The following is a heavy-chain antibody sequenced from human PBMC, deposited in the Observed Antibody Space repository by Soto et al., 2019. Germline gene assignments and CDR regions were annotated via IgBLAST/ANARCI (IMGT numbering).Heavy chain of an antibody. V-gene: IGHV4-59*01. Sequence: SETLSLTCTVSGGSISSYYWSWIRQPPGKGLEWIGYIYYSGSTNYNPSLKSRVTISVDTSKNQFSLKLSSVTAADTAVYYCARDFLTSEVRGLAPWGQGTLVTVSS. J-gene: IGHJ5*02. CDR1: GGSISSYY. D-gene: IGHD1-26*01. CDR2: IYYSGST. CDR3: ARDFLTSEVRGLAP.